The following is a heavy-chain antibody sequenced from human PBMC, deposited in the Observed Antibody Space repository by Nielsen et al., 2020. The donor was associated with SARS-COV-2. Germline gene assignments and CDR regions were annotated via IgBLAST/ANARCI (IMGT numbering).Heavy chain of an antibody. CDR2: IYYSGNT. CDR1: GGSISSGGYY. Sequence: SETLSLTCTVSGGSISSGGYYWSWIRQHPGKGLEWIGYIYYSGNTYYNPSLKSRVTISADTSKNQLSLKLSSVTAADTAVYYCSSSRSDILTYYYGMDVWGLGTTVTVSS. J-gene: IGHJ6*02. D-gene: IGHD3-9*01. CDR3: SSSRSDILTYYYGMDV. V-gene: IGHV4-31*03.